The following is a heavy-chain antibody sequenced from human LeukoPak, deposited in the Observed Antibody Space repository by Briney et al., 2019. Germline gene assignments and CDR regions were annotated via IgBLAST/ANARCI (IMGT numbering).Heavy chain of an antibody. CDR3: ARSFAYSSSRFVP. D-gene: IGHD6-13*01. Sequence: KSSETLSLTCSVSGGSMSPYYWNWIRQPPGKGLEWVGYIHYGGSSNYNPSLKSRVTISLDTSKNQVSLKLTSVTAADTAVYYCARSFAYSSSRFVPWGQGTLDTVSS. CDR1: GGSMSPYY. V-gene: IGHV4-59*08. CDR2: IHYGGSS. J-gene: IGHJ5*02.